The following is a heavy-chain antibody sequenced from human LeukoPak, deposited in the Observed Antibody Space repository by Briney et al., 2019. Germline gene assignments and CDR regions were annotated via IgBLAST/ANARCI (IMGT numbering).Heavy chain of an antibody. CDR2: ISGSGGST. J-gene: IGHJ4*02. D-gene: IGHD6-19*01. Sequence: GGSLRLSYAASGFTFSSYAMSWVRQAPGKGLEWVSAISGSGGSTYYADSVKGRFTISRDNSKNTLYLQMNSLRAEDTAVYYCNMAVAMTGYFDYWGQGTLVTVSS. V-gene: IGHV3-23*01. CDR3: NMAVAMTGYFDY. CDR1: GFTFSSYA.